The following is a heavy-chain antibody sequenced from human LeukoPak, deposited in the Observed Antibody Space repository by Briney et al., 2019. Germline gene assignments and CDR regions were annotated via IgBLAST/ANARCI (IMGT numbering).Heavy chain of an antibody. D-gene: IGHD6-25*01. CDR3: ATEGGGPRWLDP. Sequence: PSETLSLTCSVSGDSVSSYYWSWIRQPAGKGLEWIGRISASGSSNYNPSLRSRVIISVDTPKNQFSLNLSSVTAADTAVYYCATEGGGPRWLDPWGQGTLVTVSS. CDR2: ISASGSS. CDR1: GDSVSSYY. V-gene: IGHV4-4*07. J-gene: IGHJ5*02.